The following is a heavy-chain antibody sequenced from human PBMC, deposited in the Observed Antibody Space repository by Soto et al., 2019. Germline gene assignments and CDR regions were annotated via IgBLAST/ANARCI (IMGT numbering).Heavy chain of an antibody. J-gene: IGHJ3*02. D-gene: IGHD3-10*01. CDR3: ARGVYGSGNYYTGPSAFDI. CDR2: TIPVFNTA. Sequence: QVQLEQSGAEVKKPASSVKVSCKASGGTLSDHGVAWLRQAPGQGLEWMGGTIPVFNTAKYAQKFQGRVTVTADKFTNIAYMELSRLRSEDTAFYFCARGVYGSGNYYTGPSAFDIWGQGTMVIVSS. V-gene: IGHV1-69*06. CDR1: GGTLSDHG.